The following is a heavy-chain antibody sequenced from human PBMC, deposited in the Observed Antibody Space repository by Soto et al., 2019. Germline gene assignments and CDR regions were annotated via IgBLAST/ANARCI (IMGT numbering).Heavy chain of an antibody. CDR3: TTDPGDYEDY. Sequence: GSLRLSCAASGLTFSNAWMSWVRQAPGKGLEWVGRIKNKKDGGTADYAAPVKGRFTISRDDSRDTLYLQMNSLRTEDTAMYYCTTDPGDYEDYWGQGTQVTVSS. CDR1: GLTFSNAW. D-gene: IGHD4-17*01. CDR2: IKNKKDGGTA. V-gene: IGHV3-15*01. J-gene: IGHJ4*02.